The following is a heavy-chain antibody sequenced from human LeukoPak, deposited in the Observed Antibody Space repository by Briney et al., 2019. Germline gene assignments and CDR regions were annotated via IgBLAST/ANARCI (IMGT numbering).Heavy chain of an antibody. V-gene: IGHV3-30*04. CDR2: ISHDGGNK. Sequence: GGSLRLSCAASGFTFSGYAVHWVRQAPGKGLEWVAVISHDGGNKSYADSVKGRFTISRDNSKKTLYLQMSSLRVEDTAVYYCARDGGSPIVVMTAAYFDYWGQGTLVTVSS. D-gene: IGHD2-21*02. CDR1: GFTFSGYA. CDR3: ARDGGSPIVVMTAAYFDY. J-gene: IGHJ4*02.